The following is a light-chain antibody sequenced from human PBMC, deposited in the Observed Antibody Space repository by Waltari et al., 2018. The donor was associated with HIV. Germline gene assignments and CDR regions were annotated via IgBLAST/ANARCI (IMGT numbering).Light chain of an antibody. CDR1: NIGGKS. CDR2: DDS. CDR3: QVWDIHSDHVL. J-gene: IGLJ2*01. V-gene: IGLV3-21*02. Sequence: SYVLTQPPPVSVAPGQTARITCAGSNIGGKSVHWHQQKPGQAPVLVVYDDSARPSGIPERFSGSNSGNTATLTISRVEAGDEADYYCQVWDIHSDHVLFGGGTKLTVL.